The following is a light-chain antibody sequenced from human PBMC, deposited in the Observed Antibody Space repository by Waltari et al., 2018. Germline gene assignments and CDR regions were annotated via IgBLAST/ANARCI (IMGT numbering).Light chain of an antibody. CDR1: QSLLHNTLFQV. CDR3: LQTLHTPYT. J-gene: IGKJ2*01. Sequence: TQSPLYLVVTPGAPASISCRSSQSLLHNTLFQVLEWYVQRPGQSPHLLIYLGSNRASGVPDRFSASGSGTDFTLKISRVEPEDVGVYYCLQTLHTPYTFGQGTKLEI. CDR2: LGS. V-gene: IGKV2-28*01.